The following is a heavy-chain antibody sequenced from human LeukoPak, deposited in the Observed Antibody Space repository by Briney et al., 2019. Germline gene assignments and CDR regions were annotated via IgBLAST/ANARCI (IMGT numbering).Heavy chain of an antibody. D-gene: IGHD3-22*01. V-gene: IGHV3-23*01. CDR1: GFTFSSYA. CDR2: ISGSGGST. J-gene: IGHJ4*02. CDR3: ATNPDYYDSSRSFDY. Sequence: GGSLRLSCAASGFTFSSYAMSWVRRAPGKGLEWVSAISGSGGSTYYADSVKGRFTISRDNSKNTLYLQMNSLRAEDTAVYYCATNPDYYDSSRSFDYWGQGTLVTVSS.